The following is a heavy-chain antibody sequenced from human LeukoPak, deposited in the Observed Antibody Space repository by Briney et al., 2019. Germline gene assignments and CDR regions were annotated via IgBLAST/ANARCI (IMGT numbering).Heavy chain of an antibody. CDR2: IYYSGST. V-gene: IGHV4-59*01. CDR1: GVSISSYY. CDR3: ARVGGIAAAGTFDY. D-gene: IGHD6-13*01. Sequence: SETLSLTCTVSGVSISSYYWSWIRQPPGKGLEWIGYIYYSGSTNYNPSLKSRVTISVDTSKNQFSLKLSSVTAADTAVYYCARVGGIAAAGTFDYWGQGTLVTVSS. J-gene: IGHJ4*02.